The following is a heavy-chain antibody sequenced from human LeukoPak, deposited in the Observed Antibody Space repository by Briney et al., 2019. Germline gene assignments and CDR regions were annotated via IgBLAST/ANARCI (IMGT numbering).Heavy chain of an antibody. J-gene: IGHJ4*02. V-gene: IGHV3-74*01. Sequence: PGGSLRLSCAASGFTFSSYWMHWVRQAPGKELVWVSRINSDGSSTSYADSVKGRFTISRDNAKNTLYLQMNSLRAEDTAVYYCARGKYYYDSSGYQSDYWGQGTLVTVSS. D-gene: IGHD3-22*01. CDR1: GFTFSSYW. CDR2: INSDGSST. CDR3: ARGKYYYDSSGYQSDY.